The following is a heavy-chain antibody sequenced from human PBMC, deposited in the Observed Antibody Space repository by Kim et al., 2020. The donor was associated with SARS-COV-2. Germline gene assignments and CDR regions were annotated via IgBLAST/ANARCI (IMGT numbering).Heavy chain of an antibody. D-gene: IGHD3-16*02. V-gene: IGHV1-8*01. CDR3: ARGFRNSLGELSLGADYYYGMDV. CDR2: MNPNSGNT. CDR1: GYTFTSYD. Sequence: ASVKVSCKASGYTFTSYDINWVRQATGQGLEWMGWMNPNSGNTGYAQKFQGRVTMTRNTSISTAYMELSSLRSEDTAVYYCARGFRNSLGELSLGADYYYGMDVWGQGTTVTVSS. J-gene: IGHJ6*02.